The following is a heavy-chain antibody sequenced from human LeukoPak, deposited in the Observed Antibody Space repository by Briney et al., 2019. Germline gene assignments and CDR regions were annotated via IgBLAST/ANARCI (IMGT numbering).Heavy chain of an antibody. CDR2: IIPILGIA. Sequence: GASVKVSCKASGGTFSSYAISWVRQAPGQGLEWVGRIIPILGIANYAQKFQGRVTITADKSTSTAYMELSSLRSDDTAMYYCAREVSAAGFYWGQGTLVTVSS. CDR1: GGTFSSYA. V-gene: IGHV1-69*04. D-gene: IGHD6-13*01. J-gene: IGHJ4*02. CDR3: AREVSAAGFY.